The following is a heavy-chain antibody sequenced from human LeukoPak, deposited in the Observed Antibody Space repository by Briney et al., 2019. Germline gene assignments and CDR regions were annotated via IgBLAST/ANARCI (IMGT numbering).Heavy chain of an antibody. CDR3: ARRGEAMDPFDY. CDR2: IYPGDSDT. V-gene: IGHV5-51*01. J-gene: IGHJ4*02. Sequence: GESLKISCKGSGYKFSTYWIAWVRQMPGKGLEWMGIIYPGDSDTRYSPSFQGQVTISADKSINTAYLQWSSLKASDTAIYYCARRGEAMDPFDYWGQGILVTVSS. D-gene: IGHD5-18*01. CDR1: GYKFSTYW.